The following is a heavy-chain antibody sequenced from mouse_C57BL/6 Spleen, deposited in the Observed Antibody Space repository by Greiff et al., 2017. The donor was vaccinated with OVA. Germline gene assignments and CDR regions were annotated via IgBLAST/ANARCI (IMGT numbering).Heavy chain of an antibody. D-gene: IGHD2-4*01. CDR2: IDPETGGT. CDR1: GYTFTDYE. CDR3: TGDYDWYAMDY. J-gene: IGHJ4*01. V-gene: IGHV1-15*01. Sequence: VQLQQSGAELVRPGASVTLSCKASGYTFTDYEMHWVKQTPVHGLEWIGAIDPETGGTAYNQKFKGKAILTADKSSSTAYMELRSLTSEDSAVYYCTGDYDWYAMDYWGQGTSVTVSA.